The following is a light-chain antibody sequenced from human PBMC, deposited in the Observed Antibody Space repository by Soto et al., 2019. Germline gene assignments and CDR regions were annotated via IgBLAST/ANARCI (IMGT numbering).Light chain of an antibody. CDR2: DAS. CDR3: QQYNSYSPLT. CDR1: QSISTF. V-gene: IGKV1-5*01. J-gene: IGKJ4*01. Sequence: DIQMTQSPSTLSASVGDRVTITCRASQSISTFLAWYQQKPGKAPKLLIYDASSLESGVPSRFSGSGSGTEFTLTISSLQPDDFATYYCQQYNSYSPLTFGGGTKVEIK.